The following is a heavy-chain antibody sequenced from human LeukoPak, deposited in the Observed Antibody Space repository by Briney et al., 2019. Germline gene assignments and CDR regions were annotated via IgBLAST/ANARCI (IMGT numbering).Heavy chain of an antibody. J-gene: IGHJ4*02. V-gene: IGHV1-46*01. CDR1: GYTFTSYY. Sequence: ASVKVSCKASGYTFTSYYMHWVRQAPGQGLEWMGIIDPSGGSTSYAQKFQGRVTMTRDTSTSTVYMELSSLRSEDTAVYCCARDGGISSSWYGWHYWGQGTLVTVSS. CDR2: IDPSGGST. CDR3: ARDGGISSSWYGWHY. D-gene: IGHD6-13*01.